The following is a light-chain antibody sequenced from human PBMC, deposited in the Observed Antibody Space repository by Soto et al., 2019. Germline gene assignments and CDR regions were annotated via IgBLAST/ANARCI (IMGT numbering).Light chain of an antibody. CDR2: AAS. CDR3: QKYNSAPQIT. CDR1: QSISSY. J-gene: IGKJ5*01. V-gene: IGKV1-27*01. Sequence: DIQMTQSPSSLSASVGDRVTITCRASQSISSYLNWYQQKPGKVPKLLIYAASTLQSGVPSRFSGSGSGTDFTLTISSLQPEDVATYYCQKYNSAPQITFGQGTRLEIK.